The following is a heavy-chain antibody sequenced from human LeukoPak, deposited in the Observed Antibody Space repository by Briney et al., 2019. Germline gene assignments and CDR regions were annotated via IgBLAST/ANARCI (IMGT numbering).Heavy chain of an antibody. CDR2: IYPSDSDT. D-gene: IGHD1-26*01. Sequence: GEALKISFQGSEYRFPTYWIAWFRPMPGKGPEWMGIIYPSDSDTRYSPSFQGQVTISADKSIKTAYLQWSSLKASDTAMYYCARPLQGIVGATGFDYWGQGTLVTVSS. CDR1: EYRFPTYW. J-gene: IGHJ4*02. V-gene: IGHV5-51*01. CDR3: ARPLQGIVGATGFDY.